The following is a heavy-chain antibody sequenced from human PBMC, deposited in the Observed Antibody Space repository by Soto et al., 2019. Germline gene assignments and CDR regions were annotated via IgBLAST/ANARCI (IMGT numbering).Heavy chain of an antibody. J-gene: IGHJ4*02. CDR1: GFTFSSFS. Sequence: GGSLRLSCAASGFTFSSFSMNWVRQAPGKGLEWVSSISSSSSYIYYADSVKGRFTISRDNAKNSLYLQMNSLRAEDTAVYYCERGSHPYYYDSSGYYYVPYYFDYWGQGTLVTVAS. CDR3: ERGSHPYYYDSSGYYYVPYYFDY. V-gene: IGHV3-21*01. D-gene: IGHD3-22*01. CDR2: ISSSSSYI.